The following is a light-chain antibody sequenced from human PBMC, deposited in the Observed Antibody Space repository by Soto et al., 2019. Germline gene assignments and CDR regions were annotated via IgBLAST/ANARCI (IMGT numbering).Light chain of an antibody. CDR3: TSDTGGSAPFV. CDR1: SSDVGHYNH. Sequence: QSALTQPASVSGSPGQSITISCTGTSSDVGHYNHVSWYQQHPGKAPKLIIYEVSNRPSAVSDRFSGSKSGNTASLTISGLQTEDEDHYYCTSDTGGSAPFVFGTGTKVTVL. V-gene: IGLV2-14*01. J-gene: IGLJ1*01. CDR2: EVS.